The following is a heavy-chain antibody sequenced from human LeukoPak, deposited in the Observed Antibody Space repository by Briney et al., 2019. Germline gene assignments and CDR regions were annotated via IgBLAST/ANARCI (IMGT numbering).Heavy chain of an antibody. J-gene: IGHJ3*02. Sequence: PSETLSLTCTVSGGSISSGDYSWSWTRQPPGKGLEWIGYIYYSGSTYYNPSLKSRVTISVDTSKNQFSLKLSSVTAADTAVYYCASNLSEDAFDIWGQGTMVTVPS. V-gene: IGHV4-30-4*01. CDR3: ASNLSEDAFDI. CDR2: IYYSGST. CDR1: GGSISSGDYS.